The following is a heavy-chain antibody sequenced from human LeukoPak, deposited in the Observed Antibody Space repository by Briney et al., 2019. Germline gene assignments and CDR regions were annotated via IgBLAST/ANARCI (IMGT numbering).Heavy chain of an antibody. CDR1: ADSIRSAGYY. J-gene: IGHJ3*02. V-gene: IGHV4-39*01. Sequence: KPSETLSLTCTVSADSIRSAGYYWGWVRQPPGKGLEWIATIHYSGNTYFNPSLKSRVTISVDTSKNQFSLKLSSVTAADTALYHCARSGSHGAGTLDAFDIWGQGTMVTVSS. D-gene: IGHD3-10*01. CDR2: IHYSGNT. CDR3: ARSGSHGAGTLDAFDI.